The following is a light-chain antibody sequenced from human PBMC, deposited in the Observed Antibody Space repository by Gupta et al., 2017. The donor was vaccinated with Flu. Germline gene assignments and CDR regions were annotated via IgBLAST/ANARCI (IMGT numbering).Light chain of an antibody. CDR2: EVS. V-gene: IGLV2-14*01. J-gene: IGLJ3*02. CDR1: SRDVGGYNY. CDR3: GSYTSSSTRV. Sequence: SARTQPASGPGSPGPSITISCTGTSRDVGGYNYVSWYHQHPGKAPKLMIYEVSNRPSGVAIRFSGSKSGNTASLTISVHQEEDAADYYCGSYTSSSTRVFGGGTKLTVL.